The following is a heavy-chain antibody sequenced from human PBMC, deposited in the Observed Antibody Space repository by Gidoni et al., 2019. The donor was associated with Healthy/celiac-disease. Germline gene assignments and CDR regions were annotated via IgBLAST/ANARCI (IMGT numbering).Heavy chain of an antibody. D-gene: IGHD3-10*01. V-gene: IGHV1-69*01. CDR1: GGTFSSYA. CDR2: IIPIFGTA. CDR3: ARTQVTMVRGVLGGFDP. J-gene: IGHJ5*02. Sequence: QVQLVQSGAEVKKPGSSVKVSCKASGGTFSSYAISWVRQAPGQGLGWMGGIIPIFGTANYAQKFQGRVTITADESTSTAYMELSSLRSEDTAVYYCARTQVTMVRGVLGGFDPWGQGTLVTVSS.